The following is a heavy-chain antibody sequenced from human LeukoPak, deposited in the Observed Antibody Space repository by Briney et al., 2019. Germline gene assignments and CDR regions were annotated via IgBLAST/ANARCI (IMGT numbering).Heavy chain of an antibody. J-gene: IGHJ5*02. V-gene: IGHV4-30-4*01. Sequence: SQTLSLTCTVSGGSLSSGDYYWSWIRQPPGKGLEWIGYIYYSGSTYYNPSLKSRVTISVDTSKNQFSLKLSSVTAADTAVHYCARGNDDFWWRGFDPWGQGTLVTVSS. CDR2: IYYSGST. CDR3: ARGNDDFWWRGFDP. D-gene: IGHD3-3*01. CDR1: GGSLSSGDYY.